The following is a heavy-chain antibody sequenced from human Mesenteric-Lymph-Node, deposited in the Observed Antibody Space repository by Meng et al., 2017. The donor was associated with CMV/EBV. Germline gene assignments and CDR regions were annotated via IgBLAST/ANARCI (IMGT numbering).Heavy chain of an antibody. V-gene: IGHV3-48*03. CDR3: ARLIWPSPHTTNNKNYGMDV. J-gene: IGHJ6*02. CDR2: ISSSGSTI. CDR1: GFTFSSYA. D-gene: IGHD1/OR15-1a*01. Sequence: GESLKISCAASGFTFSSYAMVWVRHAPGKGLEWVSVISSSGSTIYYTDSVKGRFTISRDNAKNSLSLQMNSLRAEDTAVYYCARLIWPSPHTTNNKNYGMDVWGQGTTVTVSS.